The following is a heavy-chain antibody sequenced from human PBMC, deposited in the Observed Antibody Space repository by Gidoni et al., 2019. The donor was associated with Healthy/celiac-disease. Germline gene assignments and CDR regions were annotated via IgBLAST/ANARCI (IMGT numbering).Heavy chain of an antibody. J-gene: IGHJ6*02. CDR1: GFTFSSDW. D-gene: IGHD2-15*01. V-gene: IGHV3-7*01. Sequence: EVQLVESGGGLVQPGGSLRLPCAASGFTFSSDWLSWFRQAPGKGLEWVANIKQDGSVKYYVASVKGRFTNSRDNAKNPLYLQMNSLRAEDTAVDYCARDLGYCSGGSCLPFYYYYGMDVWGQGTTVTVSS. CDR3: ARDLGYCSGGSCLPFYYYYGMDV. CDR2: IKQDGSVK.